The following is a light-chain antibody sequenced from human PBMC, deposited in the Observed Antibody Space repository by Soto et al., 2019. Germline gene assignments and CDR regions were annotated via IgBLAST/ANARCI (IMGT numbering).Light chain of an antibody. J-gene: IGKJ2*01. Sequence: EIVMTQSPATLSVSPGETATLSCRASQYISSDLAWYQQKPGQAPRLLIYDASTRATGIPARFSGSGSGTEFTLTISSLQSEDFAVYYCQQYKLWYTFAQGTKLEFK. CDR3: QQYKLWYT. CDR2: DAS. V-gene: IGKV3-15*01. CDR1: QYISSD.